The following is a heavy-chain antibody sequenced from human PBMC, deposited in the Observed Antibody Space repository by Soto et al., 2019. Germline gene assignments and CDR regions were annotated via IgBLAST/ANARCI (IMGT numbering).Heavy chain of an antibody. CDR2: ISSSSIFI. D-gene: IGHD2-2*01. J-gene: IGHJ4*02. CDR3: VRITYCSTSSCSPFDY. Sequence: GGSLRLSCAASGFTFSTYSMNWVRQAPGKGLEWVSFISSSSIFIYYADSVKGRFTISRDNANNSLHLQMNSLRAEDTAVYYCVRITYCSTSSCSPFDYWGQGTLVTVSS. CDR1: GFTFSTYS. V-gene: IGHV3-21*01.